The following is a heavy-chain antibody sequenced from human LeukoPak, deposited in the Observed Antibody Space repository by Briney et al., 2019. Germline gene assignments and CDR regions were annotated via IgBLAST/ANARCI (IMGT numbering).Heavy chain of an antibody. J-gene: IGHJ4*02. Sequence: GESLKISCAASGFTVSSNYMSWVRQAPGKGLEWVSVIYSGGSTYYADSVKGRFTISRDNSKNMLYLQMNSLRAEDTAVYYCARDSGGYSHWGQGTLVTVSS. CDR1: GFTVSSNY. V-gene: IGHV3-53*01. D-gene: IGHD3-22*01. CDR3: ARDSGGYSH. CDR2: IYSGGST.